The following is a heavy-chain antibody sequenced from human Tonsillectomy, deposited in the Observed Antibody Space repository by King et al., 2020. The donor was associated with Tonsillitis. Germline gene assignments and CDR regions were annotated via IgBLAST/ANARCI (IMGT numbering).Heavy chain of an antibody. CDR3: ARHLSLKYGGYVYYYAMDV. CDR1: GYIFTNYW. Sequence: QLVQSGAEVKKPGESLKISCKGSGYIFTNYWIGWLRQMPGKGLEWMGIIYPDDSDARYSPSFQGQVTISADKSISTAYLQWSSLKASDTAMYYCARHLSLKYGGYVYYYAMDVWGQGTTVTVSS. J-gene: IGHJ6*02. CDR2: IYPDDSDA. V-gene: IGHV5-51*01. D-gene: IGHD4-17*01.